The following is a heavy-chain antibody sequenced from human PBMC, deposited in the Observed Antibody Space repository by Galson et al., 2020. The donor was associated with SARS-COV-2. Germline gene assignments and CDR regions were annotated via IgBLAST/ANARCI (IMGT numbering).Heavy chain of an antibody. CDR1: GYTFTSYG. D-gene: IGHD3-16*02. V-gene: IGHV1-18*01. CDR3: AREGMITFGGVIVKDYYYYGMDV. CDR2: ISAYNGNT. Sequence: ASVKVSCKASGYTFTSYGISWVRQAPGQGLEWMGWISAYNGNTNYAQKLQGRVTMTTDTSTSTAYMELRSLRSDDTAVYYCAREGMITFGGVIVKDYYYYGMDVWGQGTTVTVSS. J-gene: IGHJ6*02.